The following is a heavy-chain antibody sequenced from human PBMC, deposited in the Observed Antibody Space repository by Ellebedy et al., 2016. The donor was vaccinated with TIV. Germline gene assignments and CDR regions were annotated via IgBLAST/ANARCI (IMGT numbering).Heavy chain of an antibody. Sequence: LSLTCAASGFAFRSNGMSWVRPPPGKGLEWVSGISDSGYTDYADSVKGRFTISRDNSKNTLYLQRNSLRAEDTALYYCAKDSGWEHEYWGQGTLVTISS. V-gene: IGHV3-23*01. CDR2: ISDSGYT. D-gene: IGHD3-10*01. J-gene: IGHJ4*02. CDR3: AKDSGWEHEY. CDR1: GFAFRSNG.